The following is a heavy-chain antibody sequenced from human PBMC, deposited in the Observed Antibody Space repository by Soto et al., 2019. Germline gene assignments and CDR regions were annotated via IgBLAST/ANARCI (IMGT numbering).Heavy chain of an antibody. D-gene: IGHD2-2*01. CDR3: ARDTGVVVPAAFNYYYYYYMDV. Sequence: GASVKPSCKDSGYTFTSNGISWVRQAPKQGLEWMGWISAYNGNTNYAQKLQGRVTMTTDTSTSTAYMELRSLRSDDTAVYYCARDTGVVVPAAFNYYYYYYMDVWGKGTTVTVSS. V-gene: IGHV1-18*01. CDR1: GYTFTSNG. CDR2: ISAYNGNT. J-gene: IGHJ6*03.